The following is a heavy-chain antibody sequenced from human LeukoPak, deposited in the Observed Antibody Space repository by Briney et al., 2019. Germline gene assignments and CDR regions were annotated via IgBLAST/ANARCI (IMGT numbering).Heavy chain of an antibody. Sequence: GGSLRLSCAASGFTFSDYYMSWIRQAPGKGLEWVSYISSSGSTIYYADSVKGRFTISRDNAKNSLYLQMNSLRAEDTAVYYCARDSCSSTSCYWSHLYWGQGTLVTVSS. CDR2: ISSSGSTI. CDR3: ARDSCSSTSCYWSHLY. V-gene: IGHV3-11*04. D-gene: IGHD2-2*01. CDR1: GFTFSDYY. J-gene: IGHJ4*02.